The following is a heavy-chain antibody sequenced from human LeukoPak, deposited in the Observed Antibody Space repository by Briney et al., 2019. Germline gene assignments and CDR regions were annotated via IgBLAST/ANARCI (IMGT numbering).Heavy chain of an antibody. CDR2: IIPIFGTA. CDR3: ARRLSPYFLGGAFDI. V-gene: IGHV1-69*01. Sequence: ASVKVSCKASGGTFSSYAISWVRQAPGQGLEWMGGIIPIFGTANYAQKFQGRVTITADESTSTAYMELSSLRSEDTAVYYCARRLSPYFLGGAFDIWGQGTMVTVSS. D-gene: IGHD6-25*01. J-gene: IGHJ3*02. CDR1: GGTFSSYA.